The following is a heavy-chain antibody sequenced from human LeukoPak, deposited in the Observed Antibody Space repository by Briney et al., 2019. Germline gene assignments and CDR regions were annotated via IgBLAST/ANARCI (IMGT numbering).Heavy chain of an antibody. D-gene: IGHD3-10*01. CDR3: ARASGTMVRGVIRTSWFDT. CDR1: GYTFTSYA. CDR2: INAGNGNT. V-gene: IGHV1-3*01. Sequence: ASVKVSCKASGYTFTSYAMHWVRQAPGQRLEWMGWINAGNGNTKYSQKFQGRVTITRDASASTAYMELSSLRSEDTAVYYCARASGTMVRGVIRTSWFDTWGQGTLVTVSS. J-gene: IGHJ5*02.